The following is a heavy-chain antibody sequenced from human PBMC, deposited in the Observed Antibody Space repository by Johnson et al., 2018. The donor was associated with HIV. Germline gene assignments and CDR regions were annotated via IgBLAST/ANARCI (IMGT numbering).Heavy chain of an antibody. J-gene: IGHJ3*02. V-gene: IGHV3-30-3*01. CDR3: ARVPTSSGYHDAFDI. CDR1: GFTFSSYA. Sequence: QVQLVESGGGLVKPGGSLRLSCAASGFTFSSYAMHWVRQAPGKGLEWVAVISYDGSTKYYADSVKGRFTISRDNSKNTLYLQMNSLRAEDTAVYYCARVPTSSGYHDAFDIWGQGTMVTVSS. CDR2: ISYDGSTK. D-gene: IGHD3-22*01.